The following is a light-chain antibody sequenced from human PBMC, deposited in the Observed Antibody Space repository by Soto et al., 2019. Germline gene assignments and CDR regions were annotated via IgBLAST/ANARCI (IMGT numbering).Light chain of an antibody. J-gene: IGLJ2*01. CDR2: DVS. V-gene: IGLV2-14*01. CDR3: SSYTSSSTLDVV. Sequence: QSALTQPASVSGSPGQSITISCTGTSSDVGGYNYVSWYQQHPGKAPKLMIYDVSNRPSGVSNRFSGSKSGNTASLTISGLQAEYEADYYCSSYTSSSTLDVVFGGGTKVTVL. CDR1: SSDVGGYNY.